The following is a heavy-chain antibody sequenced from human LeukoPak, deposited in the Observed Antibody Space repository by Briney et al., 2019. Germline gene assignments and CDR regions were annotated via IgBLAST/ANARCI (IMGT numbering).Heavy chain of an antibody. CDR2: ISGSGGAT. CDR1: GFNFKDA. CDR3: ARGGVDYYGSGTYYLMYYFDY. Sequence: GGSLRLSCATSGFNFKDAWLSWVRQAPGKGLEWVSGISGSGGATYYADSVKGRFTISRDDPHNTLYLQMNSLRAEGTAVYFCARGGVDYYGSGTYYLMYYFDYWGQGALVTVSS. D-gene: IGHD3-10*01. V-gene: IGHV3-23*01. J-gene: IGHJ4*02.